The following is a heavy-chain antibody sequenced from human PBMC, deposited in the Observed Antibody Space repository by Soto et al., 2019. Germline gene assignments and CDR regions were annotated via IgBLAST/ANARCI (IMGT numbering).Heavy chain of an antibody. D-gene: IGHD6-13*01. Sequence: SVEVSCKASGGTYSSYSISWVRQANGQGLEWMGGVIPIFGTANYAQKFQGRVTITADVSTRTAYIELSSLRSEDTAVYYCATERRPQSSWRGPFAYWGQGTLVTVPS. V-gene: IGHV1-69*13. CDR1: GGTYSSYS. J-gene: IGHJ4*02. CDR3: ATERRPQSSWRGPFAY. CDR2: VIPIFGTA.